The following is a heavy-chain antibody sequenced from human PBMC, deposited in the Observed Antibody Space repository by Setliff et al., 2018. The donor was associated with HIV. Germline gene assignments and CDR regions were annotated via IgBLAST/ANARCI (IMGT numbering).Heavy chain of an antibody. CDR1: GLPYYNYW. Sequence: GGSLRLSCVASGLPYYNYWMTWLRRAPGRGLEWVANIKQDGSDMHYIESVKGRFTIFRDNAKNSVFLQMNSLRAEDTGVYYCATQTGFYNSHWYDYWGQGTMVTVSS. D-gene: IGHD6-13*01. J-gene: IGHJ4*02. CDR3: ATQTGFYNSHWYDY. CDR2: IKQDGSDM. V-gene: IGHV3-7*01.